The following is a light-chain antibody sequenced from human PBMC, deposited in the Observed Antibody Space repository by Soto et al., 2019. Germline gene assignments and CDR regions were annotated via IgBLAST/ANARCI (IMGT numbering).Light chain of an antibody. J-gene: IGKJ1*01. V-gene: IGKV3-15*01. CDR3: QQYNNWPQT. CDR1: QSVSTN. Sequence: EIVMTQSPTTRSVSPWERATLSCRASQSVSTNLAWYQQKPGQVPSLLIYGASTRASGIPARFSGSGSGTEFTLTISSLQSEDFAEYHCQQYNNWPQTFGQGTKVDIK. CDR2: GAS.